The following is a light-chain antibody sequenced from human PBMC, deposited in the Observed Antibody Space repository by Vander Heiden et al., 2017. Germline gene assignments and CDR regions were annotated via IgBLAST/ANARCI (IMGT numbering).Light chain of an antibody. CDR2: GAS. CDR1: QSVSPC. Sequence: VVLTHSPGSLSLSPGERATLSGGDSQSVSPCLGWYQRRPGHAARLLSYGASSRATGIPDRFRGSGSGTDFTLTISRLEPEDFAVYYCQQYGSSWYTFGQGTKLEIK. V-gene: IGKV3-20*01. CDR3: QQYGSSWYT. J-gene: IGKJ2*01.